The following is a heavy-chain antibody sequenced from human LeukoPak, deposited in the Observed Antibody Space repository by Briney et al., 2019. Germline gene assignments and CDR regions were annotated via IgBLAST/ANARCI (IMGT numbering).Heavy chain of an antibody. Sequence: PSETLSLTCTVSGYFINSNYYWGWIRQPPGKGLEWIATISHSGSTYYNLSLKSRVTISVETSKNQFSLKLSSVTAADTAVYYCARINTIMATFDYWGQGTLVTVSS. CDR3: ARINTIMATFDY. CDR1: GYFINSNYY. J-gene: IGHJ4*02. CDR2: ISHSGST. D-gene: IGHD5-24*01. V-gene: IGHV4-38-2*02.